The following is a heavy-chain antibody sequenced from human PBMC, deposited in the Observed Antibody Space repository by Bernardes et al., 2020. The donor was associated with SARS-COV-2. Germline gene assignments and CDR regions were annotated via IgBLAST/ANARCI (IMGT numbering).Heavy chain of an antibody. J-gene: IGHJ2*01. D-gene: IGHD6-19*01. CDR1: GGSVSSGSHY. CDR3: ARDVRECNSGSHCYFDL. V-gene: IGHV4-61*01. Sequence: SETLSLTCTVSGGSVSSGSHYWNWIRQPPGKGLEWIGDIYYSGSTNYNPSLKSRVTISVDTSKNQFSLKLISVTAADTAVYSCARDVRECNSGSHCYFDLWGRGTLVTVSS. CDR2: IYYSGST.